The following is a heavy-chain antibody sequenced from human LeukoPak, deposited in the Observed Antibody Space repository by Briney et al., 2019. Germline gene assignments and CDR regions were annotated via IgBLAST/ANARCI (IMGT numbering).Heavy chain of an antibody. CDR1: GGSISSYY. CDR3: ARVLTTLTTGAIDI. CDR2: IYTSGST. J-gene: IGHJ3*02. V-gene: IGHV4-4*07. Sequence: PSETLSLTCTLSGGSISSYYWSWIRQPAGKGLEWIGRIYTSGSTNYNPSLKSRATLSVDTSKNQFSLKLSSVTAADTAVYYCARVLTTLTTGAIDIWGQGTMVTVSS. D-gene: IGHD4-17*01.